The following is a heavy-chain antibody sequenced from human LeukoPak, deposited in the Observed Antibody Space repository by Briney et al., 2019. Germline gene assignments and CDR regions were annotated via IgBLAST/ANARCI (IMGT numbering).Heavy chain of an antibody. CDR2: ISAYNGNT. CDR3: ARPQMFLGHYMDV. D-gene: IGHD3-16*01. J-gene: IGHJ6*03. CDR1: GYTFTSYG. V-gene: IGHV1-18*01. Sequence: ASVKVSCKASGYTFTSYGISWVRQAPGQGLEWMGWISAYNGNTNYAQKLQGRVTMTTDTSTSTVYMELRSLRSDDTAVYYCARPQMFLGHYMDVWGKGTTVTVSS.